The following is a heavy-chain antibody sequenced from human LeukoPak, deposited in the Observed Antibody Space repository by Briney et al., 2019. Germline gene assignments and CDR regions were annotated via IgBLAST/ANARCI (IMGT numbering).Heavy chain of an antibody. CDR2: IYTSGST. CDR3: ATSRAGITMVRGVIITTRNYYYYMDV. Sequence: PSETLSLTCAVYGGSFSGYYWSWIRQPAGKGLEWIGGIYTSGSTNYNPSLKSRVTISVDTSKNQFSLKLSSVTAADTAVYDCATSRAGITMVRGVIITTRNYYYYMDVWGKGTTVTISS. J-gene: IGHJ6*03. V-gene: IGHV4-59*10. D-gene: IGHD3-10*01. CDR1: GGSFSGYY.